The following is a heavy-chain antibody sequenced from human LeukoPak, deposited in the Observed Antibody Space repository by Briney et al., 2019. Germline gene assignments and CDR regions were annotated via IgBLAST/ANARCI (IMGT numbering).Heavy chain of an antibody. CDR1: GGSISSRHHF. Sequence: SETLSLTCTVSGGSISSRHHFWGWIRQPGGKGLEWIGSVYYSGSTYYNPSLKSRVTISVDTSKNQFSLKLSSVTAADTAVYYCASPVLYSSSSIGNAFDIWGQGTMVTVSS. V-gene: IGHV4-39*01. CDR2: VYYSGST. CDR3: ASPVLYSSSSIGNAFDI. D-gene: IGHD6-6*01. J-gene: IGHJ3*02.